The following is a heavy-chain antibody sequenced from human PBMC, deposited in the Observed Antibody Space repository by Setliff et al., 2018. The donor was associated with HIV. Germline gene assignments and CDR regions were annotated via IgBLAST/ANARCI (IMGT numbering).Heavy chain of an antibody. CDR3: ASLDGSESPYIYYYYMDV. V-gene: IGHV4-39*01. CDR2: INYRGNT. CDR1: GGSISTSRYY. Sequence: SETLSLTCTVSGGSISTSRYYWGWIRQPPGKGLEWIGSINYRGNTYYNPSLKSRAAISVDTSKNQISLKLSSVTAADTAVYYCASLDGSESPYIYYYYMDVWGRGTTVTVSS. D-gene: IGHD3-10*01. J-gene: IGHJ6*03.